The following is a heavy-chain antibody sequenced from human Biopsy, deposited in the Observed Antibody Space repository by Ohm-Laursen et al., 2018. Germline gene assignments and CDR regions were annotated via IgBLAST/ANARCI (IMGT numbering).Heavy chain of an antibody. CDR3: ARDYDTSGYYYVS. J-gene: IGHJ5*02. D-gene: IGHD3-22*01. CDR1: GGSLSGYY. V-gene: IGHV4-34*01. CDR2: INHRGFT. Sequence: PSETLSLTRAAYGGSLSGYYWNWIRQSPGKGLEWIGEINHRGFTSNNPSLKSRVNISVDTSKNQFSLKLNSVTAADTAVYYCARDYDTSGYYYVSWGQGTLVTVSS.